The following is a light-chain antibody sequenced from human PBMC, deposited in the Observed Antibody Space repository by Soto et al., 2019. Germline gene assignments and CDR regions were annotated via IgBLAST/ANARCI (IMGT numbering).Light chain of an antibody. CDR1: SSDVGTYDY. CDR3: SSYAGRSMYV. J-gene: IGLJ1*01. Sequence: QSVLTQPPSASGSRGQSATFSCTGTSSDVGTYDYVSWYQQYPGKAPKLLIYGVTRRPSGVPDRFSGSKSGNTAALTVSGLQAEDEAYYYCSSYAGRSMYVFGTGTKVTVL. V-gene: IGLV2-8*01. CDR2: GVT.